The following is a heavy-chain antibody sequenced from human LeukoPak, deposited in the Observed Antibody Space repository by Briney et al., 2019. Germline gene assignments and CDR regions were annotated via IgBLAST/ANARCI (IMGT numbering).Heavy chain of an antibody. J-gene: IGHJ3*02. V-gene: IGHV3-48*04. CDR1: GFSFTTYD. Sequence: PGGSLRLSCAASGFSFTTYDMNWVRQAPGKGLEWVSYISGVGSTIYYADSVKGRFTISRDNAKNSLYLQMNSLRAEDTAVYYCARVQQQLPKGVFDIWGQGTMVTVSS. CDR3: ARVQQQLPKGVFDI. CDR2: ISGVGSTI. D-gene: IGHD6-13*01.